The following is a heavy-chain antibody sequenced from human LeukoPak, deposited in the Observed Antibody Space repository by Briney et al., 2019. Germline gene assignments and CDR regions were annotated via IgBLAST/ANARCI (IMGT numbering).Heavy chain of an antibody. J-gene: IGHJ4*02. D-gene: IGHD6-19*01. CDR3: ARHRAGIAVAGHFDY. Sequence: SETLSLTCTVSGGSISSYYWSWIRQPPGKGLEWIGEINHSGSTNYNPSLKSRVTISVDTSKNQFSLKLSSVTAADTAVYYCARHRAGIAVAGHFDYWGQGTLVTVSS. CDR2: INHSGST. CDR1: GGSISSYY. V-gene: IGHV4-34*01.